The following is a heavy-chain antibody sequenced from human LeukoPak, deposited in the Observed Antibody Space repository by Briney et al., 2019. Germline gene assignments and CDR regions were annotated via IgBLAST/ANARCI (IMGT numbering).Heavy chain of an antibody. V-gene: IGHV4-34*01. J-gene: IGHJ4*02. CDR3: ARGIWYHDILTAYNI. Sequence: SETLSLTCAVYGGSFSGYYWSWIRQPPGKGLEWIGEINHSGSTNYNPSLKSRVTISVDTSKNQFSLNLSSVTAADTAVYYCARGIWYHDILTAYNIWGQGTPVTVSS. CDR1: GGSFSGYY. CDR2: INHSGST. D-gene: IGHD3-9*01.